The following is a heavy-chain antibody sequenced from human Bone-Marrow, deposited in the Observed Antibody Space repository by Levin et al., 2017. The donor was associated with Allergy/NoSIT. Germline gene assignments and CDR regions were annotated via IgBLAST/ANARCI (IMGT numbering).Heavy chain of an antibody. V-gene: IGHV3-49*04. CDR3: TRDVRTSSSSVFDY. CDR2: IRSKAYGGTT. Sequence: GESLKISCTASGFTLGDYGLSWVRQAPGKGMEWVGFIRSKAYGGTTEYAASVEGRFTISRDDSKSIAYLQMNSLKTEDTAVYYCTRDVRTSSSSVFDYWGQGTLVTVSS. D-gene: IGHD6-6*01. J-gene: IGHJ4*02. CDR1: GFTLGDYG.